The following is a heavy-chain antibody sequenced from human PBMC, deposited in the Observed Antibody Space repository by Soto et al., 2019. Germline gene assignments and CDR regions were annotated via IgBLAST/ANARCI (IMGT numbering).Heavy chain of an antibody. Sequence: EASVKVSCKASGGTFSSYAISWVRQAPGQGLEWMGGIIPIFGTANYAQKFQGRVTITADESTSTAYMELSSLRSEDTAVYYCARDYSGSYSFSILGYYYGMDVWGQGTTVTVSS. CDR1: GGTFSSYA. CDR3: ARDYSGSYSFSILGYYYGMDV. D-gene: IGHD1-26*01. CDR2: IIPIFGTA. V-gene: IGHV1-69*13. J-gene: IGHJ6*02.